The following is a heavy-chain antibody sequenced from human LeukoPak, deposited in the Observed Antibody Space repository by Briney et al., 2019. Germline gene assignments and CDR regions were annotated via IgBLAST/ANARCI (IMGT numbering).Heavy chain of an antibody. J-gene: IGHJ4*01. D-gene: IGHD4-17*01. Sequence: GGGLRLSCAASGFTFSSYSMNWVRQAPGKGLEWVSYISSSSNTIHYADSVKGRFTISRDYATNSLYLQMSSLRDEDTAVYYCARDRYGDYVSDYWGQGTLVTVSS. V-gene: IGHV3-48*02. CDR2: ISSSSNTI. CDR1: GFTFSSYS. CDR3: ARDRYGDYVSDY.